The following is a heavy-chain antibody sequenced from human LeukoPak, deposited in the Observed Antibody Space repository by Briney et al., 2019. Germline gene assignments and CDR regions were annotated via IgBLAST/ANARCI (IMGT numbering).Heavy chain of an antibody. CDR3: VRLGRDGYTYGAAY. D-gene: IGHD5-24*01. Sequence: GGSLRLSCAASGYIFYDYGMRWVRQAPGKGLEWVAGINWNGGSTGYAASVKGRCTISRDNAKTALYLEMNSLRVEDTAFYYCVRLGRDGYTYGAAYWGQGALVTVSS. V-gene: IGHV3-20*04. CDR1: GYIFYDYG. J-gene: IGHJ1*01. CDR2: INWNGGST.